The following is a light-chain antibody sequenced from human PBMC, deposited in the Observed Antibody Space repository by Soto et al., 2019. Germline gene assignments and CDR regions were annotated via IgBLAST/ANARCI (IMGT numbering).Light chain of an antibody. Sequence: ENVLTQSPGTLSLSPGERATLSCRASQTVTSSHIAWYQQKPGQAPRLLVYGASSRATGIPDRFSGGGSGTDFTITISRLEAEDFAVYYCHQYGSSPWTFGQGTKVEIK. CDR2: GAS. V-gene: IGKV3-20*01. CDR1: QTVTSSH. CDR3: HQYGSSPWT. J-gene: IGKJ1*01.